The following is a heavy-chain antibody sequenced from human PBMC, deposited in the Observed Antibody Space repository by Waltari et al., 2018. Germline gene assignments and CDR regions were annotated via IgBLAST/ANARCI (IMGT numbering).Heavy chain of an antibody. V-gene: IGHV3-15*07. CDR3: TTEVDYVWGSYRLDY. CDR2: IKSKTDGGTT. Sequence: SNAWMNWVRQAPGKGLEWVGRIKSKTDGGTTDYAAPGKGRFTISRDDSKNTLYLQMNSLKTEDTAVYYCTTEVDYVWGSYRLDYWGQGTLVTVSS. J-gene: IGHJ4*02. CDR1: SNAW. D-gene: IGHD3-16*02.